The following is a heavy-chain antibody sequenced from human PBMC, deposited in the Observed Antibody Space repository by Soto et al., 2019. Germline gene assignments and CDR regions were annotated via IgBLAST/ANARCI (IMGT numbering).Heavy chain of an antibody. J-gene: IGHJ5*02. CDR1: GFTFSSYS. Sequence: GSLRLSCAASGFTFSSYSMNWVRQAPGKGLEWVSYISSSSSTIYYADSVKGRFTISRDNAKNSLYLQMNSLRDEDTAVYYCARESRFLEWLSLDWFDPWGQGTLVTVSS. D-gene: IGHD3-3*01. CDR2: ISSSSSTI. CDR3: ARESRFLEWLSLDWFDP. V-gene: IGHV3-48*02.